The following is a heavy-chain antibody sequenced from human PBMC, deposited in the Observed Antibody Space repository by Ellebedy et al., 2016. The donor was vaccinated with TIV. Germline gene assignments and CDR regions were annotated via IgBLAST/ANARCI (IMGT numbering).Heavy chain of an antibody. V-gene: IGHV3-13*01. Sequence: GESLKISXEASGFTFSTYDIHWVRQRTGKGLDWVSAFGADGKTYYADSVKGRFDISRDNSRNTLLLQMNTLRAEDTAVYYCARVPSEARGYNWFSTWGQGTQVTVSS. CDR3: ARVPSEARGYNWFST. J-gene: IGHJ5*02. CDR1: GFTFSTYD. CDR2: FGADGKT.